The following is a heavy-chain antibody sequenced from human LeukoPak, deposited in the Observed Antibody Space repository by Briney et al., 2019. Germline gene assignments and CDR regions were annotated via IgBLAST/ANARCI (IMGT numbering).Heavy chain of an antibody. CDR2: VYNSGST. D-gene: IGHD1-26*01. CDR1: GGSISIYY. Sequence: KSSETLSLTCSVSGGSISIYYWSWIRQPPGKGLEWIGYVYNSGSTDYNPSLKSRVTISVDTSKNQFSLKVNSATASDTAVYYCVRDRELYYWGQGILVTVSS. CDR3: VRDRELYY. V-gene: IGHV4-59*01. J-gene: IGHJ4*02.